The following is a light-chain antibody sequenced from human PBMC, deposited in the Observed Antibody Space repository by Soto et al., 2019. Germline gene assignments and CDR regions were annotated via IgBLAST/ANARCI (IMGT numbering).Light chain of an antibody. CDR1: QDISNY. V-gene: IGKV1-33*01. Sequence: DIQMTQPPSSLSASVGDRVTITCQASQDISNYLNWYQQKPGKAPKLLIHDASNLETGVPSRFSGNGPGTDFTVTISSLQTGDIATYYCQQYDNLPYTFGQGTKLEIK. J-gene: IGKJ2*01. CDR3: QQYDNLPYT. CDR2: DAS.